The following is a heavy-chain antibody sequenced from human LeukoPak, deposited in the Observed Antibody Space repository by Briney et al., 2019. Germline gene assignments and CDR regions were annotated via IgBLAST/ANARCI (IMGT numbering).Heavy chain of an antibody. J-gene: IGHJ4*02. Sequence: ASVKVSCKASGYTFTSYAISWVRQAPGQGLEWMGWISTYNGNTNYAQKFQGRVTLTTDTSTSTAYMELSSLRSEDTAVYYCARAYSSGLIDYWGQGTLVTVSS. CDR2: ISTYNGNT. V-gene: IGHV1-18*01. CDR1: GYTFTSYA. CDR3: ARAYSSGLIDY. D-gene: IGHD6-19*01.